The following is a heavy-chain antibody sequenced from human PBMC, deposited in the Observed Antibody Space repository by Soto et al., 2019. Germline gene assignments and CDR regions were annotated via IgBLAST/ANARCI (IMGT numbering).Heavy chain of an antibody. CDR2: ISYDGSNQ. J-gene: IGHJ4*02. CDR3: AKDQASGQGSFDS. CDR1: GFTFNIYG. V-gene: IGHV3-30*18. Sequence: GGSLRLSCAASGFTFNIYGMHWVRQAPDKGLEWVALISYDGSNQYYADSVKGRFTISRDNSKNTLFLQMNSLRADDTAVYYCAKDQASGQGSFDSWGQGTLVTVSS.